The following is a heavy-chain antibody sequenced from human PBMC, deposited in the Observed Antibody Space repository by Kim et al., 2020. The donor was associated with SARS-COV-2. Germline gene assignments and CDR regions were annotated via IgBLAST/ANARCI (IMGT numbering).Heavy chain of an antibody. V-gene: IGHV3-23*01. J-gene: IGHJ6*02. Sequence: ADSVEGRFTIARNDSKNTLYLQRNSLRAEDSAVYYCAKATSAYYHTGMDVWGQGTTVTVSS. CDR3: AKATSAYYHTGMDV. D-gene: IGHD3-22*01.